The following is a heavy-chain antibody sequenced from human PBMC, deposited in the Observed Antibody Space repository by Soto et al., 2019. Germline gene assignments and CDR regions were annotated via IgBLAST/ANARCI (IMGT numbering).Heavy chain of an antibody. V-gene: IGHV3-23*01. CDR3: AKDGWWWFGEC. J-gene: IGHJ4*02. CDR1: GFTFSSYA. D-gene: IGHD3-10*01. Sequence: GGSLRLSCAASGFTFSSYAMSWVRQAPGKGLEWVSAISGSGGSTYYADSVKGRFTISRDNSKNTLYLQMNSLRAEDTVVYYCAKDGWWWFGECWGQGTLVTVSS. CDR2: ISGSGGST.